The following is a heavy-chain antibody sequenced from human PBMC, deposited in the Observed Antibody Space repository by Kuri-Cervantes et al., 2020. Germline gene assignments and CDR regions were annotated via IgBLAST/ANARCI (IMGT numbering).Heavy chain of an antibody. J-gene: IGHJ5*02. CDR2: ISWNSGKI. D-gene: IGHD4-23*01. Sequence: GGSLRLSCAASGFTFDDYAMHWVRQAPGKGLEWVSGISWNSGKIGYADSVKGRFTISRDNAKNSLYLQMNSLRAEDTAVYYCARVLLKIPDYGGNWGWFDPWGQGTLVTVSS. V-gene: IGHV3-9*01. CDR3: ARVLLKIPDYGGNWGWFDP. CDR1: GFTFDDYA.